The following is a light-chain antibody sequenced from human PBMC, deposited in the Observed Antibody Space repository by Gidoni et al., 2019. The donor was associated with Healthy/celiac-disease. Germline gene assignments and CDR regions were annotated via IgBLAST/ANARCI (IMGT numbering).Light chain of an antibody. J-gene: IGKJ1*01. CDR2: GAS. V-gene: IGKV3-15*01. CDR1: QSVSSN. CDR3: QQYNNWPPWT. Sequence: EIVITPSPATLSVSPGERATLPCRASQSVSSNLAWYQQKPGQAPRLLIYGASTRATGIPARCSGSGSGTEFTLTISSLQSEDFAVYYCQQYNNWPPWTFGQGTKVEIK.